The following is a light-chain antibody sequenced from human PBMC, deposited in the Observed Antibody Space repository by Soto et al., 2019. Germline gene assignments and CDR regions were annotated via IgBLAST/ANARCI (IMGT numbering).Light chain of an antibody. CDR3: QQYGSSRT. J-gene: IGKJ1*01. V-gene: IGKV3-20*01. Sequence: EILLTQSPGTLSLSPGERATLSCRASQSVSRSYLAWYQQKPGHAPSLLIYGASSRATGIPDRLSGSGSGTDFTLTISRLEPEDFAVYYCQQYGSSRTFGQGTKVDIK. CDR1: QSVSRSY. CDR2: GAS.